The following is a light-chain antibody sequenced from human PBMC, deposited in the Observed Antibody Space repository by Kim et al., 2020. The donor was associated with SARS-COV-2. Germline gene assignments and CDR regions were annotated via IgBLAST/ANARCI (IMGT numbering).Light chain of an antibody. Sequence: SYELTQPPSVSVFPGQTASITCSGDKLGDKYASWYQQKSGQSPVLVIYQDNKRPSGTPERFSGSNSGNTATLTISGTQAMDEADYYCQAWDSSTYVFGPG. CDR3: QAWDSSTYV. CDR2: QDN. V-gene: IGLV3-1*01. J-gene: IGLJ1*01. CDR1: KLGDKY.